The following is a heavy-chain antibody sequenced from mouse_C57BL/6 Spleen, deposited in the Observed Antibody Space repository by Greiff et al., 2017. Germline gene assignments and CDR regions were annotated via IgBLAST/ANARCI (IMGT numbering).Heavy chain of an antibody. CDR1: GYTFTDYY. D-gene: IGHD1-1*01. CDR3: ARSLYYYGSSDWYFDV. J-gene: IGHJ1*03. V-gene: IGHV1-76*01. CDR2: IYPGSGNT. Sequence: QVQLQQSGAELVRPGASVKLSCKASGYTFTDYYITWVKQRPGQGLEWIARIYPGSGNTYYNEKFKGKATLTAAKSSSTAYMQLSSLTSEDSAVYFGARSLYYYGSSDWYFDVWGTGTTVTVSS.